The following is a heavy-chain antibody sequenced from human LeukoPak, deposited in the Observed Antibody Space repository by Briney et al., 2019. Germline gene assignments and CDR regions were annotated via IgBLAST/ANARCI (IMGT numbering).Heavy chain of an antibody. CDR3: AREGQYSSSWFYYFDY. D-gene: IGHD6-13*01. Sequence: ASVKVSCKASGYTFTNFGISWVRQAPGQGLEWMGWISGYNGNTNYAQKLQGRVTMTTDTSTSTAYMDLRSLRSDDTAVCYCAREGQYSSSWFYYFDYWGQGTLVTVSS. V-gene: IGHV1-18*01. J-gene: IGHJ4*02. CDR2: ISGYNGNT. CDR1: GYTFTNFG.